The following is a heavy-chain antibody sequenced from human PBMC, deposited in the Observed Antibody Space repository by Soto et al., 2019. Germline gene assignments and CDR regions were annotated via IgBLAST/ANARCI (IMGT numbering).Heavy chain of an antibody. D-gene: IGHD3-10*01. V-gene: IGHV3-33*01. Sequence: QVQLVESGGGLVQPGGSLRLSCAASGFTFSTYGVHWVRQAPGQGLEWGAVIWYDGSKEYYADSVKGRFTISRDNSKNTLYLQMDSLRVEDTAMYYCARGSRGAGSYYGGPIWFDPWGQGTLVTVSS. J-gene: IGHJ5*02. CDR3: ARGSRGAGSYYGGPIWFDP. CDR1: GFTFSTYG. CDR2: IWYDGSKE.